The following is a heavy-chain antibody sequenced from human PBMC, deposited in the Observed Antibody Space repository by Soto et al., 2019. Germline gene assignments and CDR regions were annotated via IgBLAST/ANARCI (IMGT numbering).Heavy chain of an antibody. J-gene: IGHJ4*02. CDR2: IKQDGSEI. CDR1: GFTVSSYW. V-gene: IGHV3-7*05. CDR3: AKSLSAIPGDS. Sequence: PGGSLRLSCAASGFTVSSYWMSWVRQGPGKGPEWVANIKQDGSEIYYVDSVKGRFTISRGNAKSSLYLQMTSLRAEDTAVYHCAKSLSAIPGDSWGQGTLVTVSS.